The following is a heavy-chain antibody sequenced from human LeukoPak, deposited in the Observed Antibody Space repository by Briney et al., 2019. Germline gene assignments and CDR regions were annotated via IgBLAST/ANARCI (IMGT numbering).Heavy chain of an antibody. Sequence: GGSLRLSCAASGFTFSSYAMSWVRQAPGKGLEWVSAISGSGGSTYYADSVKGRFTISRDNSKNTLYLQMNSLRAEDTAVYYCAKDAHYYDSSGYPWGYWGQGTLVTVSS. CDR1: GFTFSSYA. CDR3: AKDAHYYDSSGYPWGY. CDR2: ISGSGGST. D-gene: IGHD3-22*01. J-gene: IGHJ4*02. V-gene: IGHV3-23*01.